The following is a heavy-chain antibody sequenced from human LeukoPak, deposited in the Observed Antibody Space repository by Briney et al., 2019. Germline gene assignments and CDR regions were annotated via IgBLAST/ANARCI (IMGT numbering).Heavy chain of an antibody. J-gene: IGHJ4*02. CDR2: IYSGGST. V-gene: IGHV3-66*01. CDR3: ARVAHLTGDPYDY. CDR1: GFTVSSNY. Sequence: GGSLRLSCAASGFTVSSNYMSWVRQAPGKGLEWVSVIYSGGSTYYADSVKGRFTISRDNSKNTLYLQMNSLRAEDTAVYYCARVAHLTGDPYDYWGQGTLVTVSS. D-gene: IGHD7-27*01.